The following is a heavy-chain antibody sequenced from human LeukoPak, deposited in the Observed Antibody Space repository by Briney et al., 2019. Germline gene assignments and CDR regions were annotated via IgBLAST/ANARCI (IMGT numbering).Heavy chain of an antibody. V-gene: IGHV1-69*13. D-gene: IGHD1-26*01. Sequence: SVKVSCKASGGTFSSYAISWVRQAPGQGLEWMGGIIPIFGTANYAQKFQGRVTITADESTSTAYMELSSLRSEDAAVYYCARDTYRGVGAISGYFDYWGQGTLVTVSS. J-gene: IGHJ4*02. CDR3: ARDTYRGVGAISGYFDY. CDR1: GGTFSSYA. CDR2: IIPIFGTA.